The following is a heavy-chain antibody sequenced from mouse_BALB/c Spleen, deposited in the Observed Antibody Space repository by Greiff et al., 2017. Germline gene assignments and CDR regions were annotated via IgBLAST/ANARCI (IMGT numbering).Heavy chain of an antibody. CDR1: GFTFSSYG. V-gene: IGHV5-6-3*01. J-gene: IGHJ3*01. D-gene: IGHD2-4*01. CDR2: INSNGGST. CDR3: ARVGIYYDYDAWFAY. Sequence: DVMLVESGGGLVQPGGSLKLSCAASGFTFSSYGMSWVRQTPDKRLELVATINSNGGSTYYPDSVKGRFTISRDNAKNTLYLQMSSLKSEDTAMYYCARVGIYYDYDAWFAYWGQGTLVTVSA.